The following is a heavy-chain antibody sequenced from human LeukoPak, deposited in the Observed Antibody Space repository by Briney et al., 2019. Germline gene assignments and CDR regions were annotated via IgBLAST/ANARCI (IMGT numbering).Heavy chain of an antibody. D-gene: IGHD3-22*01. Sequence: GGSLRLSCAAAGFTFSDYGMNWVRQAPGKGLEGVSGISGSGISTYYADSVKGRFTISRDNSKNTLYLQMNRLRVEDTAVYYCAKSWNYYDSSGDDALDIWGQGTMVTVSS. CDR2: ISGSGIST. CDR3: AKSWNYYDSSGDDALDI. V-gene: IGHV3-23*01. CDR1: GFTFSDYG. J-gene: IGHJ3*02.